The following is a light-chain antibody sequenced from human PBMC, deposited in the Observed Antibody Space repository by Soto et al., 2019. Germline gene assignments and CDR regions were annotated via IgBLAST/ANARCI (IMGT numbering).Light chain of an antibody. CDR3: QQYGRAPYT. Sequence: ETVLTQSPGTLSLSPGERATLSCRASQRLSSTYLAWYQQKPGQAPSLLIYGASTRASGIPDRFSGSGSGTDFTLTIGRLAPEDFAVYYCQQYGRAPYTFGQGTKLEIK. V-gene: IGKV3-20*01. CDR2: GAS. CDR1: QRLSSTY. J-gene: IGKJ2*01.